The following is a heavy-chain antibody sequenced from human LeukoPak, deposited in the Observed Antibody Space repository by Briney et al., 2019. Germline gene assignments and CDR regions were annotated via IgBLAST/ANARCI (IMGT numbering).Heavy chain of an antibody. Sequence: PGGSLRLSCAASGLTFSSHWMHWVRQAPGKGLEWVADIKEDGSEKYYVDSVKGRFTISRDNAKNSLFLQMDSLRSEDTAVYYCVKNSGWYRLDCWGQGTLVTVSS. V-gene: IGHV3-7*03. CDR3: VKNSGWYRLDC. CDR1: GLTFSSHW. D-gene: IGHD6-13*01. J-gene: IGHJ4*02. CDR2: IKEDGSEK.